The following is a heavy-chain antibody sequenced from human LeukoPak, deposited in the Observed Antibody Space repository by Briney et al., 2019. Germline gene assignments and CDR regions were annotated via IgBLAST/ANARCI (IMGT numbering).Heavy chain of an antibody. Sequence: ASVKVSCKASGYTFTSYGISWVRQAPGQGLEWMGWINTNTGNPTYAQGFTGRFVFSLDTSVSTAYLQISSLKTEDTAVYYCARDWSGSGSYYPFDYWGQGTLVTVSS. CDR1: GYTFTSYG. CDR2: INTNTGNP. D-gene: IGHD3-10*01. CDR3: ARDWSGSGSYYPFDY. J-gene: IGHJ4*02. V-gene: IGHV7-4-1*02.